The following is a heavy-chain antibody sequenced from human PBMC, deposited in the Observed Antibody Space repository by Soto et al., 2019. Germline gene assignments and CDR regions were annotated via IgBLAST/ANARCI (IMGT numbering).Heavy chain of an antibody. D-gene: IGHD6-13*01. CDR3: TRDQEQLAQYYYYGMDV. Sequence: GSLRLSCTASGFTFGDYAMSWFRQAPGKGLEWVGFIRSKAYGGTTEYAASVKGRFTISRDDSKSIAYLQMNSLKTEDTAVYYCTRDQEQLAQYYYYGMDVWGQGTTVTVSS. V-gene: IGHV3-49*03. CDR1: GFTFGDYA. CDR2: IRSKAYGGTT. J-gene: IGHJ6*02.